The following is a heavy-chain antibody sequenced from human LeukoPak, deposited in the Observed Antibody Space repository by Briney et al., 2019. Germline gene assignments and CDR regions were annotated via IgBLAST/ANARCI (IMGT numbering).Heavy chain of an antibody. J-gene: IGHJ6*03. CDR2: IYYSGST. CDR1: NGSISNYY. Sequence: SETLSLTCTVSNGSISNYYWSWIRQSPEKGLEWIGHIYYSGSTKYTPSLKSRVTMSVDTSKNQISLKLNSVTAADTAVYYCANHLSSTTSCRSCYYYYYMDVWGKGTTVTVSS. V-gene: IGHV4-59*01. D-gene: IGHD2-2*01. CDR3: ANHLSSTTSCRSCYYYYYMDV.